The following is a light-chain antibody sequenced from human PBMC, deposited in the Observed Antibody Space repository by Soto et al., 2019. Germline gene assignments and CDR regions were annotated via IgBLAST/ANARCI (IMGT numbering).Light chain of an antibody. J-gene: IGLJ1*01. Sequence: QSVLTQPPSVSGAPGQRVTISCTGGSADIGAGYDVHWYQQLPGTAPKLLIYGNSDRPSGVPDRFSGSKSGTSAALAITGLQAENEADYYCQSYDSSLSADVFGTGTKVTVL. CDR2: GNS. V-gene: IGLV1-40*01. CDR3: QSYDSSLSADV. CDR1: SADIGAGYD.